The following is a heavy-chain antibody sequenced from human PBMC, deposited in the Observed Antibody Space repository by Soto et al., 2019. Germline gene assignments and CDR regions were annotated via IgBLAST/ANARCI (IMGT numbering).Heavy chain of an antibody. D-gene: IGHD3-16*01. CDR1: GFSFSTYW. Sequence: LKLSCVASGFSFSTYWMSWVRQVPGTGLEWVANIKADGSETHYVDSVRGRFTISRDNAKTSLYLQVNSLRAEDTAVYYCAKGGQIDFCGQGTLVTVSS. CDR2: IKADGSET. J-gene: IGHJ4*02. CDR3: AKGGQIDF. V-gene: IGHV3-7*03.